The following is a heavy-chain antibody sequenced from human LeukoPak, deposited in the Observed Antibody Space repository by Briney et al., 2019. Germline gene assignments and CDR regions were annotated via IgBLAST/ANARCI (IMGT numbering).Heavy chain of an antibody. V-gene: IGHV4-39*01. D-gene: IGHD3-9*01. CDR2: IYYSGST. J-gene: IGHJ4*02. Sequence: PSETLSLTCTVSGGSISSSSYCWGWIRQPPGKGLEWIGSIYYSGSTYYNPSLKSRVTISVDTSKNQFSLKLSSVTAADTAVYYCARLTILTGYRIDYWGQGTLVTVSS. CDR3: ARLTILTGYRIDY. CDR1: GGSISSSSYC.